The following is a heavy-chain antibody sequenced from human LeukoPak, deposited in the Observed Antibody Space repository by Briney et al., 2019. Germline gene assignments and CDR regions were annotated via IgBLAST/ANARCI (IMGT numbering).Heavy chain of an antibody. CDR2: ISYDGSDK. D-gene: IGHD6-6*01. CDR3: ARVSSISSSSVY. CDR1: GFTFSRYV. J-gene: IGHJ4*02. V-gene: IGHV3-30-3*01. Sequence: GGSLRLSCVASGFTFSRYVMHWVRQAPGKGLEWVAVISYDGSDKLYADSVKGRFTISRDNSKNTLYVQMNSLRAEDTAVYYCARVSSISSSSVYWGQGTLVTVSS.